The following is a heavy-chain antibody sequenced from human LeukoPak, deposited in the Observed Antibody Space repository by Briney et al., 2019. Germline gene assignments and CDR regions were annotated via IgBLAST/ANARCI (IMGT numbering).Heavy chain of an antibody. V-gene: IGHV4-59*01. D-gene: IGHD6-13*01. CDR2: IYYSGST. CDR3: ARVYYSSSYDYWYFDL. Sequence: SETLSLTCTVSGGSIRSYYWSWIRQPPGKGLEGIGDIYYSGSTNYNPSLKSRVTISVDTSKNHFSLKLTSVTAADTAFYYCARVYYSSSYDYWYFDLWGRGTLVTVSS. J-gene: IGHJ2*01. CDR1: GGSIRSYY.